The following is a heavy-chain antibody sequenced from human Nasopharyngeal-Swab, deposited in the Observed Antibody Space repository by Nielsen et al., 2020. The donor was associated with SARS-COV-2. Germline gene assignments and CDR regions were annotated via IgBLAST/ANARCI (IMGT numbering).Heavy chain of an antibody. D-gene: IGHD3-10*01. CDR1: GFTFSSYA. Sequence: GGSLRLSCSASGFTFSSYAMHWVRQAPGKGLEYVSAISSNGGSTYYADSVKGRFTISRDNSKNTLYLQMNSLRAEDTAVYYCARDIGAWFRELRYWGQGTLVTVSS. J-gene: IGHJ4*02. CDR3: ARDIGAWFRELRY. V-gene: IGHV3-64*04. CDR2: ISSNGGST.